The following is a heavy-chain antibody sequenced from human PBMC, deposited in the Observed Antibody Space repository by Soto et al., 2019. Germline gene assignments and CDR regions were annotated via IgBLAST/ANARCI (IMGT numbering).Heavy chain of an antibody. CDR3: ADSWLPTSY. J-gene: IGHJ4*02. CDR2: ISPDGRTT. V-gene: IGHV3-74*01. Sequence: LRLSCAASGFSFSHYWMRWVRQAPGKGLVWVSRISPDGRTTTYADSVKGRSTISRDNAKSTLYLQMNSLTVEDGAVYYCADSWLPTSYWGPGTLVTVSS. D-gene: IGHD3-10*01. CDR1: GFSFSHYW.